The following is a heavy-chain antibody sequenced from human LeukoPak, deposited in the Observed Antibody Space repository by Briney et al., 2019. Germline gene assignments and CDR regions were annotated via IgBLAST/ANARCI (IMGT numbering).Heavy chain of an antibody. J-gene: IGHJ4*02. Sequence: PSETLSLTCTVSGGSISSYYWSWIRQPPGKGLEWIGYIYYSGSTNYNPSLKSRVTISVDTSKNQFSLKLSSVTAADTAVYYCARSGSVLSQIDHWGQGTLVTVSS. V-gene: IGHV4-59*01. CDR3: ARSGSVLSQIDH. CDR1: GGSISSYY. D-gene: IGHD3-10*01. CDR2: IYYSGST.